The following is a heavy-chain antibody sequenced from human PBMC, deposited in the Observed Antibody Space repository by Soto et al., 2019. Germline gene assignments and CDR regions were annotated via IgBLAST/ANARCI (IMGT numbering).Heavy chain of an antibody. Sequence: GESLKISYKVSGYSFPSFWIGWVRQMPGKGLEWLGSIYPGDSETRYSPSFQGEVTISADKSITTAYLHWSSLRASDTATYYCVKQHPLDSRAWHNWGQGTLVTVYS. CDR1: GYSFPSFW. V-gene: IGHV5-51*01. D-gene: IGHD6-19*01. J-gene: IGHJ4*02. CDR3: VKQHPLDSRAWHN. CDR2: IYPGDSET.